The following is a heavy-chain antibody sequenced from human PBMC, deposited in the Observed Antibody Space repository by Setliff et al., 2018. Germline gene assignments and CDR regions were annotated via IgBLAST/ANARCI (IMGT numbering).Heavy chain of an antibody. V-gene: IGHV4-31*03. D-gene: IGHD4-17*01. CDR1: GGSISSGGYY. CDR2: IYYSGST. J-gene: IGHJ3*02. Sequence: SETLSLTCTVSGGSISSGGYYWSWIRQHPGKGLEWNGYIYYSGSTYYNPSLKSRVTISVDTSKNQFSLKLSSVTAADTAVYYCARDPLTTNRRHAFDIWGQGTMVTVSS. CDR3: ARDPLTTNRRHAFDI.